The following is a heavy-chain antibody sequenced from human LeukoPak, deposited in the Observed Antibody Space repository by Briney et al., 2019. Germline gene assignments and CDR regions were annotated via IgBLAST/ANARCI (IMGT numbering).Heavy chain of an antibody. V-gene: IGHV4-34*01. CDR3: ARDLRVVVTAIFDF. D-gene: IGHD2-21*02. Sequence: SETLSLTCAVYGGSFSGYYWSWIRQPPGKGLEWIGEINQSGRTNYNPSLKSRVTMSLDTSKNQFSLKLSSVTAADTAVYYCARDLRVVVTAIFDFWGQGTLVTVSS. J-gene: IGHJ4*02. CDR2: INQSGRT. CDR1: GGSFSGYY.